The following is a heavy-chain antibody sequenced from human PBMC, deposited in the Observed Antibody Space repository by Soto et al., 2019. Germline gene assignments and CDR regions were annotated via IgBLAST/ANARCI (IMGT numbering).Heavy chain of an antibody. D-gene: IGHD2-8*02. CDR1: GGTFHSYA. CDR3: ARDKVSLSVSTGFYYYGMDG. V-gene: IGHV1-69*12. CDR2: VVPVFAIA. Sequence: QAQLVQSGAEVKIPGSSVRISCKASGGTFHSYAISGVRQAPGQRLEWVGGVVPVFAIADYAQKFQGRATISADGSTGTVYLDLSSLSSEDTATYYCARDKVSLSVSTGFYYYGMDGWGQWTTVNVSS. J-gene: IGHJ6*02.